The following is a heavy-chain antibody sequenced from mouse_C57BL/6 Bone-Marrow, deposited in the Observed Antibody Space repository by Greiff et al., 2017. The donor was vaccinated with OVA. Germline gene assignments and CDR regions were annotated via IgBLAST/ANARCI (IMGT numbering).Heavy chain of an antibody. CDR1: GFTFSSYG. V-gene: IGHV5-6*01. J-gene: IGHJ2*01. CDR2: ISSGGSYT. Sequence: EVQVVESGGDLVKPGGSLKLSCAASGFTFSSYGMSWVRQTPDKRLEWVATISSGGSYTYYPDSVKGRFTIPRDNAKNTLYLQMSSLKSEDTAMDYCARGSSYYFDYWGQGTTLTVSS. CDR3: ARGSSYYFDY.